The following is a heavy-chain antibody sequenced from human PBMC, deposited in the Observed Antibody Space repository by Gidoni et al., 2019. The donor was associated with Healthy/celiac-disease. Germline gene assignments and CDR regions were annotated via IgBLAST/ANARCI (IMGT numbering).Heavy chain of an antibody. Sequence: QLQLQESGPGLVKPSEILSLTCTVSGGSISSSSYYWGWLRQPPGKGLEWLGSIYYSGSTYYNPSLNSRVTISVDTSKNQFSLKLSSVTAADTVVYYCARQAYYDSSEVFDYWGQGTLVTVSS. CDR2: IYYSGST. D-gene: IGHD3-22*01. CDR3: ARQAYYDSSEVFDY. J-gene: IGHJ4*02. V-gene: IGHV4-39*01. CDR1: GGSISSSSYY.